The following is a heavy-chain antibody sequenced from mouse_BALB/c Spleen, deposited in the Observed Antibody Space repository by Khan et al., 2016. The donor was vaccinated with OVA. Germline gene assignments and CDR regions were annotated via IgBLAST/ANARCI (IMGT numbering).Heavy chain of an antibody. D-gene: IGHD1-1*01. CDR2: TNPTNGRT. CDR1: GYTFTSYW. J-gene: IGHJ2*01. CDR3: ARIKKIVATYFDY. V-gene: IGHV1S81*02. Sequence: VQLQQSGAELVKAGASVKMSCKASGYTFTSYWMHWVKQRLGQGLEWFAETNPTNGRTYYNEKFKRKATLTVDKSSSTAYMLLRGPTFEDSAVYYCARIKKIVATYFDYWGQGTTRTVSS.